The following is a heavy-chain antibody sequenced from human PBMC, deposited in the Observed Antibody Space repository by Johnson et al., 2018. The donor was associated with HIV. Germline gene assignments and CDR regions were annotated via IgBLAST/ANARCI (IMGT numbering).Heavy chain of an antibody. V-gene: IGHV3-11*04. CDR2: ISGGASTI. CDR1: GFTFSDYY. Sequence: QVQLVESGGGLVNPGGSLRLSCAASGFTFSDYYMTWIRQAPGKGLEWVSYISGGASTISYAASVKGRFTISRDNAKNSLYFQMNSLRAEDTAVYYCARAMRWPNSFDIWGQGTMVTVSS. J-gene: IGHJ3*02. CDR3: ARAMRWPNSFDI. D-gene: IGHD5-24*01.